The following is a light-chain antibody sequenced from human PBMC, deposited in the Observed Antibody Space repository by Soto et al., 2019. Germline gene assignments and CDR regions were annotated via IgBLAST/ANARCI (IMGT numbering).Light chain of an antibody. Sequence: STLSASVGDRVTITCRASQSISSWLAWYQQKPGKAPKLLIYDASSLESGVPSRFSGSGSGTEFTLTISSVQPDDFATYFCQHYDTFSWTFGQGTKGDIK. CDR1: QSISSW. CDR3: QHYDTFSWT. CDR2: DAS. V-gene: IGKV1-5*01. J-gene: IGKJ1*01.